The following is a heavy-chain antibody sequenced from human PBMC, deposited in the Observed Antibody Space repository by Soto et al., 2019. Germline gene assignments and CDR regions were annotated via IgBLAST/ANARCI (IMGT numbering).Heavy chain of an antibody. V-gene: IGHV3-74*01. J-gene: IGHJ6*03. Sequence: GGSLRLSCSASGFTFSSYWMHWVRQAPGKGLVWVSHINNDGSSTIYADSVRGRFTISRDNAKNTLYLEMNGLRAEDTAVYFCARDARYYFMDVWGKGTTVTVSS. CDR2: INNDGSST. CDR3: ARDARYYFMDV. D-gene: IGHD6-6*01. CDR1: GFTFSSYW.